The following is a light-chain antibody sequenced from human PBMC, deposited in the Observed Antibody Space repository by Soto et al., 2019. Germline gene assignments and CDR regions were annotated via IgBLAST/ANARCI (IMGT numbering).Light chain of an antibody. CDR2: GAS. CDR3: QQYGTSPGT. Sequence: EIVLTQSPGTLSLSPGERATLSCRASQSVSRSLAWYQQKPGQAPRLLIYGASSRATGIPDRFSGSGSGTDFTLTISRLEPEDFALYYCQQYGTSPGTFGLGTTVEIK. J-gene: IGKJ1*01. V-gene: IGKV3-20*01. CDR1: QSVSRS.